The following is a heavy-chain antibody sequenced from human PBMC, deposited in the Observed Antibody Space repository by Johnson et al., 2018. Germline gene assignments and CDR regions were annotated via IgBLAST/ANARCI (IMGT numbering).Heavy chain of an antibody. D-gene: IGHD5-24*01. J-gene: IGHJ6*02. CDR1: GFTFSSYW. Sequence: SCAASGFTFSSYWMHWVRQAPGKGLVWVSRINSDGSSTTYADSVKGRFTISRDNAKNTLYLQMNSLRAEDTGVYYCARGSEMATTYYYYGMDVWGQGTTVTVSS. CDR2: INSDGSST. CDR3: ARGSEMATTYYYYGMDV. V-gene: IGHV3-74*03.